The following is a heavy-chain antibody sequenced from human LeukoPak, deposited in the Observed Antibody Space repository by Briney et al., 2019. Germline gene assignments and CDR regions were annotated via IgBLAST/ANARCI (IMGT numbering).Heavy chain of an antibody. CDR1: GGSISSYY. J-gene: IGHJ4*02. Sequence: SETLSLTCTVSGGSISSYYWSWIRQPPGKGLEWIGEINHSGSTNYNPSLKSRVTISVDTSKNQFSLKLSSVTAADTAVYYCARKGTGTELNFDYWGQGTLVTVSS. CDR2: INHSGST. CDR3: ARKGTGTELNFDY. D-gene: IGHD1-1*01. V-gene: IGHV4-34*01.